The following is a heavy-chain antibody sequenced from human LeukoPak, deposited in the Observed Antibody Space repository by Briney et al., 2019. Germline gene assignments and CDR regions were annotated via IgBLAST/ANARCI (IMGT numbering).Heavy chain of an antibody. CDR1: RFTFSSYV. CDR3: ATTTSGSWENDAFDI. CDR2: ISGSGDTT. Sequence: GGSLRLSCVVSRFTFSSYVMSWVRQAPGKGLEWVSIISGSGDTTHYADSVKGRFTISRDNSKNTLYLQMNSLRAEDTAVYYCATTTSGSWENDAFDIWGPGTMVTVSS. D-gene: IGHD1-1*01. J-gene: IGHJ3*02. V-gene: IGHV3-23*01.